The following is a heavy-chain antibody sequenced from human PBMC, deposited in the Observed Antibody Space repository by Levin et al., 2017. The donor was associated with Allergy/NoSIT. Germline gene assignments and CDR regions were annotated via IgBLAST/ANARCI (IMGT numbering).Heavy chain of an antibody. J-gene: IGHJ4*02. CDR1: GFIFSVYW. CDR2: IKPDGSEK. Sequence: GGSLRLSCAASGFIFSVYWMTWVRQAPGKGLEWVANIKPDGSEKNYVDSVKGRFTISRDDAKNSLYLQLNSLRVEDTAVYYCVRNWDLDYWGQGALVTVSS. D-gene: IGHD7-27*01. CDR3: VRNWDLDY. V-gene: IGHV3-7*01.